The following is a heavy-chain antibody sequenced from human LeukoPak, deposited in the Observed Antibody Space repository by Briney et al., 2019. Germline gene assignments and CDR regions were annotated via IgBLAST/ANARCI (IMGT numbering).Heavy chain of an antibody. Sequence: GGSLRLSCAASRFTFRTYSINWVREAPGEGVEWVSSIDCTNCYIYYADSVKGRFTISRDNAKSSLYLQMDSLRAEDTAVYYCARDPLVRSTTPLFDYWGQGTLVTVS. D-gene: IGHD2/OR15-2a*01. CDR2: IDCTNCYI. CDR1: RFTFRTYS. V-gene: IGHV3-21*04. CDR3: ARDPLVRSTTPLFDY. J-gene: IGHJ4*02.